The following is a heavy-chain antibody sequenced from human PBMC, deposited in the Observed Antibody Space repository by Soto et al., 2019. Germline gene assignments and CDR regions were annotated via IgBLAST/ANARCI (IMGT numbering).Heavy chain of an antibody. J-gene: IGHJ1*01. CDR2: IYYSGST. CDR3: ARGYGDPEYFQH. D-gene: IGHD4-17*01. Sequence: SETLSLTCTVSGGSISSYYWSWIRQPPGKGLEWIGYIYYSGSTNYNPSLKSRVTISVDTSKNQFSLKLSSVTAADTAVYYCARGYGDPEYFQHWGQGTLVTVSS. V-gene: IGHV4-59*01. CDR1: GGSISSYY.